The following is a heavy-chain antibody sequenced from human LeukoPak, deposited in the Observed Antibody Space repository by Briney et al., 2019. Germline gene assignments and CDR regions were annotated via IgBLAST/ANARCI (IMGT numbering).Heavy chain of an antibody. Sequence: GGSLRLSCTASGFTLSTYAIHWVRQAPGKGLEWVAVIWYDGSNKYYADSVKGRFTISRDNSKNTLYLQMNSLRAEDTAVYYCARLTYYYDSSGYYFDYWGQGTLVTVSS. D-gene: IGHD3-22*01. V-gene: IGHV3-33*08. CDR2: IWYDGSNK. CDR1: GFTLSTYA. J-gene: IGHJ4*02. CDR3: ARLTYYYDSSGYYFDY.